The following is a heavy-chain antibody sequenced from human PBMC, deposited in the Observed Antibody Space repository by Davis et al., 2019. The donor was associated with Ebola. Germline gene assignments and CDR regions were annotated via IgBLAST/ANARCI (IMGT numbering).Heavy chain of an antibody. J-gene: IGHJ4*02. D-gene: IGHD3-10*01. CDR3: ARVDYYGSGSLDY. Sequence: ESLKISCAASGFTFSSYSISWIRQPPGKGLEWIGEINHSGSTNYNPSLKSRVTISVDTSKNQFSLRLSSVTAADTAVYYCARVDYYGSGSLDYWGQGTLVTVSS. CDR2: INHSGST. CDR1: GFTFSSYS. V-gene: IGHV4-34*01.